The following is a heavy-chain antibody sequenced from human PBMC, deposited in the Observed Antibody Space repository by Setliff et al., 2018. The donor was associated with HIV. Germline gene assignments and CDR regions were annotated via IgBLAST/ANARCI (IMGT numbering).Heavy chain of an antibody. D-gene: IGHD3-22*01. CDR2: ISYRGTT. J-gene: IGHJ2*01. CDR3: ARVPIVVITNWYFDL. Sequence: SETLSLTCAVYGETFSGYYWSWIRQTPGKGLEWIGYISYRGTTNYNPSLKSRVTILVDTSKKQFSLNLTSVTAADTAVYYCARVPIVVITNWYFDLWGRGALVTVSS. CDR1: GETFSGYY. V-gene: IGHV4-59*01.